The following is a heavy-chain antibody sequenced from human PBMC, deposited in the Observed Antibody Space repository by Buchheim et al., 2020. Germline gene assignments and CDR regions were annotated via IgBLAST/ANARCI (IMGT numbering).Heavy chain of an antibody. V-gene: IGHV4-39*01. Sequence: QLQLQESGPGLVKPSETLSLTCTVSGGSISSSSYYWGWIRQPPGKGLEWIGSIYYSGSTYYNPSLKSRVTISVDTSKNQFSLKVSFVPDAETAVYYCARHGHERLKYDLWSGHPPWFDPWGQGTL. J-gene: IGHJ5*02. CDR1: GGSISSSSYY. CDR3: ARHGHERLKYDLWSGHPPWFDP. D-gene: IGHD3-3*01. CDR2: IYYSGST.